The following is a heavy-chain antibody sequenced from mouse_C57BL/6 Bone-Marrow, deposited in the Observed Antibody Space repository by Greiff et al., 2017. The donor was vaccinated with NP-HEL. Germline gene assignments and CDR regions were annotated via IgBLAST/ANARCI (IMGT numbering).Heavy chain of an antibody. CDR3: ARGTMITFDY. CDR1: GYSITSGYY. Sequence: EVKLEESGPGLVKPSQSLSLTCSVTGYSITSGYYWNWIRQFPGNKLEWMGYISYDGSNNYNPSLKNRISITRDTSKNQFFLKLNSVTTEDTATYYCARGTMITFDYWGQGTTLTVSS. D-gene: IGHD2-4*01. J-gene: IGHJ2*01. V-gene: IGHV3-6*01. CDR2: ISYDGSN.